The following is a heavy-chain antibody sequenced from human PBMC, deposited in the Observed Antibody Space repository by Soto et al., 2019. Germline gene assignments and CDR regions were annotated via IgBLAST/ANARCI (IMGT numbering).Heavy chain of an antibody. CDR3: AKSPHDYSHDY. V-gene: IGHV3-23*01. CDR2: ISSSGGST. CDR1: GFTFSSYA. D-gene: IGHD4-17*01. J-gene: IGHJ4*02. Sequence: EVQLLESGGGLVQPGGSLRLSCAASGFTFSSYAMSWVRQAPGKGLEWVSTISSSGGSTYYADSVKGRFTISRDNSKNPLYLQMNSLRAEDTAVYYCAKSPHDYSHDYWGQGTLVTVSS.